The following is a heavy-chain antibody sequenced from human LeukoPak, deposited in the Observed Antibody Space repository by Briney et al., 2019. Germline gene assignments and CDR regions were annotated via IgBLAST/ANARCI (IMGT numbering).Heavy chain of an antibody. CDR3: ARSITIFALVNYYFDF. Sequence: GGSLRLYCAASGFTFSTYAMTWVRQAPGKGLGWVSTISGSDGKTYYADSVKGRCTISRDNSKNTLYLQMNSLGAEDTAVYYCARSITIFALVNYYFDFWGQGTLVTVSS. D-gene: IGHD3-3*01. CDR2: ISGSDGKT. V-gene: IGHV3-23*01. J-gene: IGHJ4*02. CDR1: GFTFSTYA.